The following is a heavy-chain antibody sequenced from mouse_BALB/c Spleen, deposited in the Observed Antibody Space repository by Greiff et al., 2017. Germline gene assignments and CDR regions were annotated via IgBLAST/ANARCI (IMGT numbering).Heavy chain of an antibody. CDR2: ISNGGGST. CDR1: GFTFSSYT. Sequence: EVQGVESGGGLVQPGGSLKLSCAASGFTFSSYTMSWVRQTPEKRLEWVAYISNGGGSTYYPDTVKGRFTISRDNAKNTLYLQMSSLKSEDTAMYYCARYLMDYWGQGTSVTVSS. D-gene: IGHD5-1*01. J-gene: IGHJ4*01. V-gene: IGHV5-12-2*01. CDR3: ARYLMDY.